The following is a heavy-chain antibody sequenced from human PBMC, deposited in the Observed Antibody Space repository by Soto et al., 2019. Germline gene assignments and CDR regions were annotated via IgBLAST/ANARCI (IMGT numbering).Heavy chain of an antibody. J-gene: IGHJ4*02. Sequence: ASVKVSCKASGVSFNDYAITWVRQAPGQGLEWLGGIIPIIGSTNYAQKFQGRVTVTADESLNTSYVELNTLRADDTAIYYCAGDLRYRFGRGLDSWGQGTPLTVSS. CDR1: GVSFNDYA. D-gene: IGHD1-1*01. V-gene: IGHV1-69*13. CDR3: AGDLRYRFGRGLDS. CDR2: IIPIIGST.